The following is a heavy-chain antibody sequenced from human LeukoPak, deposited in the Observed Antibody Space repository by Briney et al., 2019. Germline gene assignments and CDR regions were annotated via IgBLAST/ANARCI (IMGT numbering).Heavy chain of an antibody. CDR1: GGSISSGGNY. CDR2: IYYSGST. V-gene: IGHV4-31*03. D-gene: IGHD5-12*01. CDR3: ARVDPTDGDSGYYFDY. J-gene: IGHJ4*02. Sequence: SETLSLTCTVSGGSISSGGNYWSWIRQYSGKGLEWIGYIYYSGSTYYNPSPKSRVTISVDTSKNQFSLKLSSVTAADTAEYYCARVDPTDGDSGYYFDYWGQGTLVTVSS.